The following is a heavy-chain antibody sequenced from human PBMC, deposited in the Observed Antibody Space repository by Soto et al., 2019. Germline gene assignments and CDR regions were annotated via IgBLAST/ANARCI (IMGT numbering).Heavy chain of an antibody. D-gene: IGHD6-13*01. Sequence: SETLSLTCTVSGGSISSSSYYWGWIRQPPGKGLEWIGSIYYSGSTYYNPSLKSRVTISVDTSKNQFSLKLSSVTAADTAVYYCARQGIAAAGTGDYWGQGTLVTVS. CDR1: GGSISSSSYY. J-gene: IGHJ4*02. CDR3: ARQGIAAAGTGDY. CDR2: IYYSGST. V-gene: IGHV4-39*01.